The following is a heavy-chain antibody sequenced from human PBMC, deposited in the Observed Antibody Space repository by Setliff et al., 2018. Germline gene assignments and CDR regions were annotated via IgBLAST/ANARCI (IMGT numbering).Heavy chain of an antibody. D-gene: IGHD6-13*01. V-gene: IGHV3-7*01. J-gene: IGHJ4*02. CDR2: IKEDGSEK. CDR1: GFIFSNYW. Sequence: GGSLRLSCAASGFIFSNYWMAWVRQAPGKGLEWVANIKEDGSEKYFVDSVKGRFTISRDNAKNSLYLQMNSLRVEDTAVYYCARESSWAGFDYWGQGTLVTVSS. CDR3: ARESSWAGFDY.